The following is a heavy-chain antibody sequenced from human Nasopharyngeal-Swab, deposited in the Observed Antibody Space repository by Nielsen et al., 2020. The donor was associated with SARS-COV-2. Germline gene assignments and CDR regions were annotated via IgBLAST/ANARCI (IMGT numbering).Heavy chain of an antibody. D-gene: IGHD6-19*01. V-gene: IGHV3-23*01. Sequence: WIRQPPGKGLEWVSSISGSGVSTYYADSVKGRFTVSRDSSKNTLYLQMSSLRAEDTAVYFCAKNTGYSTGWNDAFDIWGQGPMVTVSS. CDR3: AKNTGYSTGWNDAFDI. J-gene: IGHJ3*02. CDR2: ISGSGVST.